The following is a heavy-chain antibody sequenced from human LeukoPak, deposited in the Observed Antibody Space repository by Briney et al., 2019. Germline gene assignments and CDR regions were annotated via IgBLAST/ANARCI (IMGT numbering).Heavy chain of an antibody. CDR3: ARSEKAYCGGVCDNYHMDV. J-gene: IGHJ6*03. V-gene: IGHV1-24*01. D-gene: IGHD2-21*02. CDR1: GYTLTELS. Sequence: ASVKVSCKVSGYTLTELSMHWVRQAPGKGLEWMGSFDPKDGETIYAQKFQGRVTMTEDTSTDTAYMELSNLRSDDTAVYYCARSEKAYCGGVCDNYHMDVWGRGTTVTVSS. CDR2: FDPKDGET.